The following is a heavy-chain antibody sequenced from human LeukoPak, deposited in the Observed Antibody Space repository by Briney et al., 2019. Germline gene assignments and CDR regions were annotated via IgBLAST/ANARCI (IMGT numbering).Heavy chain of an antibody. CDR3: ARLHDYGDYYADY. CDR1: GGSIRSGPYY. Sequence: SETLSLTCNVSGGSIRSGPYYWGWIRPPPGKRLERIGSIYYSGNTQYSPSLRSRVTISVDTSKNEFSLKLRSVTAADTAVYYCARLHDYGDYYADYWGQGTLVTVSS. V-gene: IGHV4-39*01. D-gene: IGHD4-17*01. J-gene: IGHJ4*02. CDR2: IYYSGNT.